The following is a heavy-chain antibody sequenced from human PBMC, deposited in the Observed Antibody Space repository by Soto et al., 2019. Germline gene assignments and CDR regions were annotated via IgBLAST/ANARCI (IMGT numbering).Heavy chain of an antibody. J-gene: IGHJ3*02. D-gene: IGHD5-12*01. Sequence: ASVKVSCKASGYTFTSCGIGWVRQAPGQGLEWMGWISAYNGNTNYAQKLQGRVNMTTGTSTSTAYMELRSLRSDDTAVYYCARTGGYSGYDYLVDIWGQGTMVTVSS. CDR3: ARTGGYSGYDYLVDI. CDR2: ISAYNGNT. V-gene: IGHV1-18*01. CDR1: GYTFTSCG.